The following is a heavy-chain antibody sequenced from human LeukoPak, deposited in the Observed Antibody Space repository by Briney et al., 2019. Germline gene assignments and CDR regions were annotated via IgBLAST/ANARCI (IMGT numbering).Heavy chain of an antibody. CDR3: AKDQGWYYFDY. Sequence: GGSLRLSWAASGFTFSSYAMSWVRQAPGKGLEWVSAISSSGGSTYYADSVKGRFTISRDNPKNTLYLQMNSLRVEDTAVYYCAKDQGWYYFDYWGQGTLVTVSS. CDR2: ISSSGGST. V-gene: IGHV3-23*01. J-gene: IGHJ4*02. CDR1: GFTFSSYA. D-gene: IGHD2-15*01.